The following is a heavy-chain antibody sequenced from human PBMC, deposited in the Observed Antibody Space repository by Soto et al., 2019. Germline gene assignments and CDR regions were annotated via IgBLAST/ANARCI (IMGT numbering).Heavy chain of an antibody. CDR1: GGSISTYY. CDR3: ARDNYGYFDY. J-gene: IGHJ4*02. V-gene: IGHV4-59*01. CDR2: IYFSGST. Sequence: SETLSLTCIVSGGSISTYYWSWIRQPPGKGLEWIGYIYFSGSTNYNSSLKSRVTISVDTSKNQFSLKLTSMTAADTAVYYCARDNYGYFDYWGQGTLVTVSS. D-gene: IGHD3-10*01.